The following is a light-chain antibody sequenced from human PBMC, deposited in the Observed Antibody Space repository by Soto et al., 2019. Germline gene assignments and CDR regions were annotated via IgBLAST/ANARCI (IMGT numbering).Light chain of an antibody. J-gene: IGKJ2*01. CDR2: AAS. CDR1: QSISTN. CDR3: QQYSNWPPMYT. V-gene: IGKV3-15*01. Sequence: EIVMTQSPVTLSVSPGEGATLSCRASQSISTNLAWYQQIPGQAPRLLIYAASTRATGVPARFSGTGSGTEVTLTNSSLQSEDFAVYYCQQYSNWPPMYTFGQGTKLEI.